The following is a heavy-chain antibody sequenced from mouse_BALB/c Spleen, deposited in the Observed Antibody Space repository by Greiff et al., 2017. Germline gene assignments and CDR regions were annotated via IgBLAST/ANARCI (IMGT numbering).Heavy chain of an antibody. CDR2: ISSGGST. V-gene: IGHV5-6-5*01. Sequence: EVKLVESGGGLVKPGGSLKLSCAASGFTFSSYAMSWVRQTPEKRLEWVASISSGGSTYYPDSVKGRFTISRDNARNILYLQMSSLRSEDTAMYYCARYGRYDYYFDYWGQGTTLTVSS. CDR1: GFTFSSYA. CDR3: ARYGRYDYYFDY. J-gene: IGHJ2*01. D-gene: IGHD2-4*01.